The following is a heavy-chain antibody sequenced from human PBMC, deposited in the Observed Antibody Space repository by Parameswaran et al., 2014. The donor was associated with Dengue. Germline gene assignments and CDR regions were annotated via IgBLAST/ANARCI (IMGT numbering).Heavy chain of an antibody. CDR3: ARLDSGSYRYFDY. V-gene: IGHV4-59*08. D-gene: IGHD1-26*01. Sequence: RWIRQPPGKGLEWIGYIYYSGSTNYNPSLKSRVTISVDTSKNQFSLKLSSVTAADTAVYYCARLDSGSYRYFDYWGQGTLVTVSS. J-gene: IGHJ4*02. CDR2: IYYSGST.